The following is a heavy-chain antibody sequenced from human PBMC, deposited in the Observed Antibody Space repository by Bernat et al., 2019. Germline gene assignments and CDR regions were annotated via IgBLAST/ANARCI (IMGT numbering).Heavy chain of an antibody. CDR1: GFTFSNAW. D-gene: IGHD2-15*01. J-gene: IGHJ4*02. CDR2: IKSKTDGGTT. Sequence: EVQLVESGGGLVKPGGSLRLSCAASGFTFSNAWMSWVRQAPGKGLEWVGRIKSKTDGGTTDYAAPVKGRFTISRDDSKNTLYMQMNSLKTEDTAVYYCTTSGYCSGGSCYGDYWDIGERYWGQGTLVNVSS. V-gene: IGHV3-15*01. CDR3: TTSGYCSGGSCYGDYWDIGERY.